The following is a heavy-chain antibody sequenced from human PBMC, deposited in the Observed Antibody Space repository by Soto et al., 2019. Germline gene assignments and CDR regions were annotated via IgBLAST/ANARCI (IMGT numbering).Heavy chain of an antibody. Sequence: GGSLRLSCAASGFTFRDYPMSWVRQAPGKGLEWVSGLSGGGGRTYYAGSVKGRFTISRDNSKNTLYLQMNSLRIDDTAIYYCAKDSLYSGSYSHDFWGQGTLVTVS. CDR2: LSGGGGRT. J-gene: IGHJ4*02. CDR3: AKDSLYSGSYSHDF. V-gene: IGHV3-23*01. D-gene: IGHD1-26*01. CDR1: GFTFRDYP.